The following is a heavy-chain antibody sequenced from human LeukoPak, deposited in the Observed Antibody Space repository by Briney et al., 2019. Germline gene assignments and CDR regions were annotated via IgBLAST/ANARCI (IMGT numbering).Heavy chain of an antibody. CDR3: TTMAGIVGAKYFDY. D-gene: IGHD1-26*01. J-gene: IGHJ4*02. CDR2: IKSKTDGGTT. Sequence: GGSLRLSCAASGFTFSSYWMHWVRQAPGKGLEWVGRIKSKTDGGTTDYAAPVKGRFTLSRDDSKNTLFLQMNSLKIEDTAVYYCTTMAGIVGAKYFDYWGQGILVTVSS. V-gene: IGHV3-15*07. CDR1: GFTFSSYW.